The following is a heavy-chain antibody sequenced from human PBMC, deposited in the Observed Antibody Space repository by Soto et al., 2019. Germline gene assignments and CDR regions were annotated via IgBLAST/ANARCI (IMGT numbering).Heavy chain of an antibody. CDR2: ISYDGSDK. D-gene: IGHD3-16*02. CDR3: AKALGELSPESYDY. J-gene: IGHJ4*02. Sequence: QVQLVESGGGVVQPGRSLRLSCAASGFTFSNYAMHWVRQAPGKGLEWVAVISYDGSDKYYADYVNGRFTISRDNSKSTLNMQMKSLRAEDTAVYYCAKALGELSPESYDYWGQGTLITVSS. V-gene: IGHV3-30*18. CDR1: GFTFSNYA.